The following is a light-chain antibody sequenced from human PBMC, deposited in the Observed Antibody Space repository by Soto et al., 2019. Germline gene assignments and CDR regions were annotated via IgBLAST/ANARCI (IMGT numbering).Light chain of an antibody. V-gene: IGKV3-20*01. J-gene: IGKJ1*01. CDR2: DVS. CDR1: QSVSSNY. Sequence: ETVLTQSPGTLSLSPGERATLSCRSSQSVSSNYLAWYQQKPGQAPRLLIYDVSSRATGIPGRFSGSGSGTDFTHTISRLEPEDFAMYYCKQYGSSPTCGQGTKVEIK. CDR3: KQYGSSPT.